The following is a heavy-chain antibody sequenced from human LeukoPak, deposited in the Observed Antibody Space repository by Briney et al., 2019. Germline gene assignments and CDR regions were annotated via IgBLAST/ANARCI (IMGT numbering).Heavy chain of an antibody. CDR1: EFTFSSYS. J-gene: IGHJ4*02. Sequence: QAGGSLRLSCEAPEFTFSSYSMNWVRQAPGKGLEWVSYISSSSSTIYYAESVKGRFTISRDNAKNSLYLQMNSLRVEDTAVYYCARSRGNSGSYPLDYWGQGTLVTVSS. D-gene: IGHD1-26*01. CDR2: ISSSSSTI. V-gene: IGHV3-48*01. CDR3: ARSRGNSGSYPLDY.